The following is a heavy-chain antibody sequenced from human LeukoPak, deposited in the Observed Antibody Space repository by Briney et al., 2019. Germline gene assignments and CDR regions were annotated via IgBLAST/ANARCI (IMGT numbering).Heavy chain of an antibody. CDR2: ISYDGSNK. J-gene: IGHJ6*02. Sequence: GGSLRLSCAASGFTFSSYTMHWFRHAPPKGLEWVAVISYDGSNKYYAASVKGRFTISRDNSKNTLYLQMNSLRAEDTAVYYCARAPRGAPPFYYYYGMDVWGQGTTVTVSS. V-gene: IGHV3-30-3*01. CDR3: ARAPRGAPPFYYYYGMDV. D-gene: IGHD2-15*01. CDR1: GFTFSSYT.